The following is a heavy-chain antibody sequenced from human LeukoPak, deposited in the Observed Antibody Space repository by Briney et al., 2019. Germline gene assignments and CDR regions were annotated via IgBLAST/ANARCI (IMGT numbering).Heavy chain of an antibody. V-gene: IGHV3-11*04. D-gene: IGHD1-26*01. CDR2: ISSSGSTI. CDR3: ARETPYSFPLAFDI. J-gene: IGHJ3*02. CDR1: GFTFSDYY. Sequence: KPGGSLRVSCAASGFTFSDYYMSWIRQAPGKGLEWVSYISSSGSTIYYADSVKGRFTISRDNAKNSLYLQMNSLRAEDTAVYYCARETPYSFPLAFDIWGQGTMVTVSS.